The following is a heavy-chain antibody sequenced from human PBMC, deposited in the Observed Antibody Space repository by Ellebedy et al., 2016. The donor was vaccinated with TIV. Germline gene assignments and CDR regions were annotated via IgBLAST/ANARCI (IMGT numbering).Heavy chain of an antibody. J-gene: IGHJ6*02. V-gene: IGHV1-18*01. CDR2: ISAYNGNT. D-gene: IGHD6-25*01. Sequence: ASVKVSCKASGYTFTNYGISWVRQAPGQGLEWMGWISAYNGNTKYAQKFQGSVTMTTDTSTSTVYMEVRSLRSDDTAVYYCATSLTPATYNYYGLDVWGQGTTVTVSS. CDR3: ATSLTPATYNYYGLDV. CDR1: GYTFTNYG.